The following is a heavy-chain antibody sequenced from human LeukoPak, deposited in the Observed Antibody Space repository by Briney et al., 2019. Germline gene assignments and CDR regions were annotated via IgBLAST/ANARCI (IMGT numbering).Heavy chain of an antibody. J-gene: IGHJ4*02. D-gene: IGHD6-13*01. CDR1: GFTFSSYS. CDR3: ASTDSSSWYESNY. V-gene: IGHV3-21*01. CDR2: ISSSSSYI. Sequence: GGSLRLSCAASGFTFSSYSMNWVRQAPGKGLEWVSSISSSSSYIYYADSVKGRFTISRDNAKNSLYLQMNSLRAEDTAVYYCASTDSSSWYESNYWGQGTLVTVSS.